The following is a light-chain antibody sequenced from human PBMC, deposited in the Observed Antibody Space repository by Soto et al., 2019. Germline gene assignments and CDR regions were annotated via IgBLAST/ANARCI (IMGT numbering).Light chain of an antibody. CDR2: GAS. Sequence: EIVMTQSPATLSVSPGERATLSCRASQSVSSNLACYQQKPGQAPRLLLYGASTRATGIPARFSGSGSGTEFTLTISSLPSEDFAVYYCQQYNNWPPWTFGQGTKVEIK. V-gene: IGKV3-15*01. CDR1: QSVSSN. J-gene: IGKJ1*01. CDR3: QQYNNWPPWT.